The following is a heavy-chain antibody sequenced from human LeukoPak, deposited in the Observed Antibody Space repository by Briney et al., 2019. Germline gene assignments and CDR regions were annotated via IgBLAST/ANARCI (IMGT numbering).Heavy chain of an antibody. V-gene: IGHV4-38-2*02. CDR3: ARVRGYCSSTICYRYYFDY. CDR1: GYSISSGYY. Sequence: SETLSVTCTVSGYSISSGYYWGWIRQPPGKGLEWIGTIYHSGSTYYNPSLKSRVTISVDTSKNQFSLKLTSVTAADTAVYYCARVRGYCSSTICYRYYFDYWGQGTLVTVSS. D-gene: IGHD2-2*01. J-gene: IGHJ4*02. CDR2: IYHSGST.